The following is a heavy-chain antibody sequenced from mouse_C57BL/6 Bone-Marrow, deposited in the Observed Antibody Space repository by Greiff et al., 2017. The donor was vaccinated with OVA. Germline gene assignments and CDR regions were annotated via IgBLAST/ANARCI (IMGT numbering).Heavy chain of an antibody. J-gene: IGHJ1*03. Sequence: EVQLQQSGPELVKPGASVKISCKASGYTFTDYYMNWVKQSHGKSLEWIGDINPNNGGTSYNQKFKGKATLTVDKSSSTAYMELRSLTSEDSAVYYCANPMVRGWYFDVWGTGTTVTVSS. CDR1: GYTFTDYY. CDR3: ANPMVRGWYFDV. V-gene: IGHV1-26*01. D-gene: IGHD2-2*01. CDR2: INPNNGGT.